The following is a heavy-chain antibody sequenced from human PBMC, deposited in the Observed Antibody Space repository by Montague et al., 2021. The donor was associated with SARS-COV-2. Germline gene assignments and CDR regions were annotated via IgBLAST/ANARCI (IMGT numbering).Heavy chain of an antibody. Sequence: SLRLSFAASGFSFSSRGMSRVRQVPGKGLEWVATVEQDGSESHYVDSVKGRFTISRDNAKSSAYLQMSSLRVEDTAVYFCARDHYGSEDYWGQGILVTVSS. D-gene: IGHD3-10*01. V-gene: IGHV3-7*01. CDR3: ARDHYGSEDY. J-gene: IGHJ4*02. CDR1: GFSFSSRG. CDR2: VEQDGSES.